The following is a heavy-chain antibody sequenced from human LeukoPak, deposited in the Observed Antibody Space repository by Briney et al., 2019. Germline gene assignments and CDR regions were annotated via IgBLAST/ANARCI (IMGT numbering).Heavy chain of an antibody. Sequence: GGSLRLSCAASGFTFDDYAMHWVRQAPGKGLEWVSGISWNRGSIGYADSVKGRFTISRDNAKNSLYLQMNSLRAEDTALYYCAKDIRGSWYTVNYFDYWGQGTLVTVSS. D-gene: IGHD6-13*01. CDR3: AKDIRGSWYTVNYFDY. V-gene: IGHV3-9*01. CDR1: GFTFDDYA. CDR2: ISWNRGSI. J-gene: IGHJ4*02.